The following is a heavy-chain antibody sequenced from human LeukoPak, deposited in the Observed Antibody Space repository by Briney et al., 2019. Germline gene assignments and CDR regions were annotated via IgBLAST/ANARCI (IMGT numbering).Heavy chain of an antibody. V-gene: IGHV3-30-3*01. Sequence: GGSLRLSCAASGFTFSSYAMHWVRQAPGKGLEWVAVISYDGSNKYYADSVKGRFTISRDNSKNTLYLQMNSLRAEDTAVYYCASSGLDPYSGYDFNWFDPWGQGTLVTVSS. D-gene: IGHD5-12*01. CDR3: ASSGLDPYSGYDFNWFDP. CDR2: ISYDGSNK. CDR1: GFTFSSYA. J-gene: IGHJ5*02.